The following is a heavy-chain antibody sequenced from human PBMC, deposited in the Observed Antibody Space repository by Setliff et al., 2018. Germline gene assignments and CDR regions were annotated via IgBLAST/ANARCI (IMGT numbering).Heavy chain of an antibody. CDR1: GDSNNNFY. CDR2: VFYNGAA. CDR3: ARGGTYRYFDY. J-gene: IGHJ4*02. V-gene: IGHV4-59*01. Sequence: PSETLSLTCTVSGDSNNNFYWTWIRQPPGKGLEFIGYVFYNGAAKYDPSLKSRVTMSVDTSKTQFSLKLNSMTTADTAVYYCARGGTYRYFDYWGQGALVTVSS.